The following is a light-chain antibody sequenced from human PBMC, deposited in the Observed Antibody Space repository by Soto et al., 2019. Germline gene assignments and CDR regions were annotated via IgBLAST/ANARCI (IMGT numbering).Light chain of an antibody. V-gene: IGLV2-14*01. CDR1: SSDVGGYNY. J-gene: IGLJ7*01. CDR3: SSYTSSSPHWV. CDR2: EVS. Sequence: QSVLTQPASVSGSPGQSITISCTGTSSDVGGYNYVSWYQQHPGKAPKLMIYEVSNRPSGVSNRFSGSKSGNTASLTISGLQAEDEADYYCSSYTSSSPHWVFGGGIQLTVL.